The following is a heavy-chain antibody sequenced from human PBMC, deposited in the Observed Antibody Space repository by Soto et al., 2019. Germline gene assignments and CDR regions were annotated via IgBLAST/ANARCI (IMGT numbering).Heavy chain of an antibody. Sequence: TSETLSLTCTVSGGSISSGAYYWSWIRQHPGKGLEWIGYIYYSGNTYYNPSLKSRVTISVDTSKNQFSLNLSSVTAADSAVYYCARGDYGDVFDYWGLGTLVTVSS. CDR3: ARGDYGDVFDY. CDR2: IYYSGNT. CDR1: GGSISSGAYY. J-gene: IGHJ4*02. V-gene: IGHV4-31*03. D-gene: IGHD4-17*01.